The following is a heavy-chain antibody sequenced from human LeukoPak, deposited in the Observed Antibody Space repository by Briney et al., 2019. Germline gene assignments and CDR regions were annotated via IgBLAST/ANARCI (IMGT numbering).Heavy chain of an antibody. D-gene: IGHD6-13*01. Sequence: GGSLRLSCAASGFTFSSYWMSWVRQAPGKGLDWVSGIGTAGEIYYPGSVKGRFTISRENAKNSLYLQMNSLRAGDTAVYYCARAAYSSTWYSRYFDLWGRGTLVTVSS. J-gene: IGHJ2*01. V-gene: IGHV3-13*01. CDR3: ARAAYSSTWYSRYFDL. CDR2: IGTAGEI. CDR1: GFTFSSYW.